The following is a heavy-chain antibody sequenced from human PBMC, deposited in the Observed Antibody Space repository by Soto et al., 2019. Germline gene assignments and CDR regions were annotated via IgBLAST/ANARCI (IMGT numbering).Heavy chain of an antibody. J-gene: IGHJ6*02. Sequence: GASVKVSCKASGYTFTSYYMHWVRQAPGQGLEWMGIINPSGGSTSYAQKFQGRVTMTRDTSTSTVYMELSSLRSEDTAVYYCARDLTGGYSNLPPGEDNYYYYGMDVWGQGTTVTVSS. CDR1: GYTFTSYY. CDR3: ARDLTGGYSNLPPGEDNYYYYGMDV. CDR2: INPSGGST. D-gene: IGHD4-4*01. V-gene: IGHV1-46*01.